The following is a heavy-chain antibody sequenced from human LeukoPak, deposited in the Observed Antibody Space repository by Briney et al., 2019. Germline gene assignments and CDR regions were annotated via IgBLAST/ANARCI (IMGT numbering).Heavy chain of an antibody. D-gene: IGHD3-22*01. CDR3: AREKGSRYYDSSGYYALGYAFVI. V-gene: IGHV4-4*02. CDR2: IYHSGST. Sequence: SETLSLTCAVSGGSISSSNWWSWVRQPPGKGLEWIGEIYHSGSTNYNPSLKSRVTISVDKSKNQFSLKLSSVTAADTAVYYCAREKGSRYYDSSGYYALGYAFVIWGQGTMVTVSS. J-gene: IGHJ3*02. CDR1: GGSISSSNW.